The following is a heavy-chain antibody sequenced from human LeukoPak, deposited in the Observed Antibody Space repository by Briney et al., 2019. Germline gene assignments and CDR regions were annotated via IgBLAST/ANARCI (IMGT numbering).Heavy chain of an antibody. CDR3: ARDLPFKGGAFDI. CDR1: GGSISSSSYY. Sequence: PSETLSLTCTVSGGSISSSSYYWGWIRQPPGKGLEWIGSIYYSGSTYYNPSLKSRVTISVDTSKNQFSLKLSSVTAADTAVYYCARDLPFKGGAFDIWGQGTMVTVSS. J-gene: IGHJ3*02. V-gene: IGHV4-39*07. CDR2: IYYSGST.